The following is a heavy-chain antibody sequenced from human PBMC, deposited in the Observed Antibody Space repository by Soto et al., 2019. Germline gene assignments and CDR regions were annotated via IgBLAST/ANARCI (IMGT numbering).Heavy chain of an antibody. CDR1: GGSISSYY. J-gene: IGHJ6*02. CDR3: ARVIRGYYSSGSYYYGMDV. D-gene: IGHD3-10*01. CDR2: IYYSGST. V-gene: IGHV4-59*01. Sequence: PSETLSLTCTVSGGSISSYYWSWIRQPPGKGLEWIGYIYYSGSTNYNPSLKSRVTISVDTSKNQFSLKLSSVTAADTAVYYCARVIRGYYSSGSYYYGMDVWGQGTTVTVSS.